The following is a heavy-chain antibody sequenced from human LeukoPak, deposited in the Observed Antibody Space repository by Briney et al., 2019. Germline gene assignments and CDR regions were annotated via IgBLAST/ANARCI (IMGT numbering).Heavy chain of an antibody. CDR1: GFTFSSYA. CDR3: ARVGFDDAFDI. Sequence: GRSLRLSCAASGFTFSSYAMHWVHQAPGKGLEWVAVISYDGSNKYYADSVKGRFTISRDNSKNTLYLQMNSLRAEDTAVYYCARVGFDDAFDIWGQGTLVTVSS. V-gene: IGHV3-30-3*01. CDR2: ISYDGSNK. J-gene: IGHJ3*02.